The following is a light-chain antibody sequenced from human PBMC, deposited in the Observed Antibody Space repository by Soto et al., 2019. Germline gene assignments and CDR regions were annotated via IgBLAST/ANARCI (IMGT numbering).Light chain of an antibody. Sequence: DIQMTQSPSTLSASVGDRVTITCRASQSISSWLAWYQQKPGKAPKLLIYDASSLESGVPSRFSVSGSGTEFTLTISSLQPDDFATYYCQQYNSYNLSFGPGTKVDIK. J-gene: IGKJ3*01. CDR2: DAS. V-gene: IGKV1-5*01. CDR1: QSISSW. CDR3: QQYNSYNLS.